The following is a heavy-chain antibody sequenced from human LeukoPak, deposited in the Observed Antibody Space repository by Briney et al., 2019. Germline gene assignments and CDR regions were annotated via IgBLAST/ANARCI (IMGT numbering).Heavy chain of an antibody. CDR1: GFTFSDHF. D-gene: IGHD1-20*01. CDR3: ARVSAITGATDALDF. CDR2: IRKKPNSYTT. Sequence: GGSLRLSCAASGFTFSDHFMDWVRQAPGKGLEWDGRIRKKPNSYTTEYAASVKGRFTFSRDDSKNSLYLQMNSLETEDTAVYYCARVSAITGATDALDFWGQGTMVTVSS. J-gene: IGHJ3*01. V-gene: IGHV3-72*01.